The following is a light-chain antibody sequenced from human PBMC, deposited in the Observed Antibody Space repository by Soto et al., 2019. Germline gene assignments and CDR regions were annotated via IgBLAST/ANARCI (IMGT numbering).Light chain of an antibody. J-gene: IGKJ1*01. CDR2: HVS. CDR1: QSVGPN. V-gene: IGKV3-15*01. CDR3: HQYNNWPSWT. Sequence: EIVLTQSPATLSLSPGERATLSCRASQSVGPNLVWYQQRFGQSPRLLIYHVSTRATGVPARFSGSGSETEFTLTISSLQPGDFAIYYCHQYNNWPSWTFGQGTKVDIK.